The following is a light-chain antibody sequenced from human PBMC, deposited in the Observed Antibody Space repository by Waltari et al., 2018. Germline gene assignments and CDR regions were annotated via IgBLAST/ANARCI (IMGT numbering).Light chain of an antibody. Sequence: QPLLTQSPSASASLGASVTLTCTLRRGYGSFDVAWHQQQDGKAPRFLLRLNGDRPSRGDGIPARFSGSSSGSDRLLIISNVQSEDEADYFCQTWDEGIQVFGGGTRLTVL. CDR2: LNGDRP. V-gene: IGLV4-69*02. CDR1: RGYGSFD. CDR3: QTWDEGIQV. J-gene: IGLJ2*01.